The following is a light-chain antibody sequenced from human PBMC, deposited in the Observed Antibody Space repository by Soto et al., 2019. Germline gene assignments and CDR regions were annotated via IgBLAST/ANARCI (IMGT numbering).Light chain of an antibody. CDR3: QQNFNVPRT. CDR1: QKIASY. CDR2: AAS. Sequence: DIQMTQSPSSLSASVGDRVTITCRASQKIASYLNWYQQRPGKAPELLIYAASSLQSGVPLRFSGSGSGTEFTLTIDSLQPEDFASYYCQQNFNVPRTFGQGTKVEI. V-gene: IGKV1-39*01. J-gene: IGKJ1*01.